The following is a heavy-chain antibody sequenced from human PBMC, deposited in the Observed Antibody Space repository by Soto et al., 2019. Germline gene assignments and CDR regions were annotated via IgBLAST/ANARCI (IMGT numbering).Heavy chain of an antibody. D-gene: IGHD1-26*01. J-gene: IGHJ4*02. CDR3: AKDARVGELKAFDY. CDR1: GFTFSTYA. CDR2: LSGSGRTT. Sequence: EGQLLESGGGLVQPGESLRLSCAASGFTFSTYAMSWVRRAPGKGLEWVSGLSGSGRTTYYADSVKGRFTISRDNSKNTLYLQMNSLRAEDTAVYYCAKDARVGELKAFDYWGQGTLVTVSS. V-gene: IGHV3-23*01.